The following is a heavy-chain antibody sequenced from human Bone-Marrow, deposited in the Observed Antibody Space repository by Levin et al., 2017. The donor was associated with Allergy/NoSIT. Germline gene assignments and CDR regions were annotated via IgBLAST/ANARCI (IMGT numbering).Heavy chain of an antibody. J-gene: IGHJ4*02. V-gene: IGHV3-23*01. CDR1: GFTFNSHA. D-gene: IGHD6-19*01. CDR2: ISRSGDAT. CDR3: ATQGGGWTDYFEF. Sequence: GGSLRLSCAASGFTFNSHAMSWVRQAPGRGLEWVSTISRSGDATYFADSVRGRFTISRDNSKNTLYLQMNNLRAEDTAIYNCATQGGGWTDYFEFWGQGTLVTVSP.